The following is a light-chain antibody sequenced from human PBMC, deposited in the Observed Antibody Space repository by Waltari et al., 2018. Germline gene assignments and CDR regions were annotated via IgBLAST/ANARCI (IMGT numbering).Light chain of an antibody. V-gene: IGKV1-33*01. CDR3: QQNDNSPWT. J-gene: IGKJ1*01. CDR2: RAS. CDR1: QGISNW. Sequence: DIQMTQSPSSLSASVGDRVTITCRASQGISNWLAWYQQKPGKAPKLLIYRASNLETGVPSRFKGSGSVTDFTLTISSLQPEDIATCYCQQNDNSPWTFGQRTKVEIK.